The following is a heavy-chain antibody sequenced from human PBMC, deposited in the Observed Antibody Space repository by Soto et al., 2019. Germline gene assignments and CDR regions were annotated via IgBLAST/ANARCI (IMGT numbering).Heavy chain of an antibody. Sequence: LRLSCAASGFSVSTNYMSWVRQAPGKGLEWVAIIYSAGAIYYADSVKGRFTISRDNSKNTLHLQMNSLRAEDTAVYYCARDTRFYSDSTGLGHYYGMDVWGQGTTVTVSS. CDR2: IYSAGAI. J-gene: IGHJ6*02. V-gene: IGHV3-53*01. CDR1: GFSVSTNY. CDR3: ARDTRFYSDSTGLGHYYGMDV. D-gene: IGHD3-22*01.